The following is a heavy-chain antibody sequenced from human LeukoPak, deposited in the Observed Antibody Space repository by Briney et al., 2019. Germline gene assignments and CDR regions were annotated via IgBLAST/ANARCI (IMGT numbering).Heavy chain of an antibody. J-gene: IGHJ4*02. CDR3: ARDRWLQLESFDY. Sequence: GGSLRLSCAASGFMFRSYAMSWVRQAPGKGLEWVSSISSSSSYIYYADSVKGRFTISRDNAKNSLYLQMNSLRAEDTAVYYCARDRWLQLESFDYWGQGTLVTVSS. CDR2: ISSSSSYI. V-gene: IGHV3-21*01. D-gene: IGHD5-24*01. CDR1: GFMFRSYA.